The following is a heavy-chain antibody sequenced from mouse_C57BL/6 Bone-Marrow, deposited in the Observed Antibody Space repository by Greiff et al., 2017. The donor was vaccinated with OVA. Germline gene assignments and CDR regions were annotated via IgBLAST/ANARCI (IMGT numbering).Heavy chain of an antibody. CDR2: ISNGGGST. J-gene: IGHJ4*01. CDR1: GFTFSDYY. Sequence: DVQLVESGGGLVQPGGSLKLSCAASGFTFSDYYMYWVRQTPEKRLEWVAYISNGGGSTYYPDTVKGRFTISRDNAKNTLYLQMSRLKSEDTAMYYCARSLIYDGYFYAMDYWGQGTSVTVSS. CDR3: ARSLIYDGYFYAMDY. D-gene: IGHD2-3*01. V-gene: IGHV5-12*01.